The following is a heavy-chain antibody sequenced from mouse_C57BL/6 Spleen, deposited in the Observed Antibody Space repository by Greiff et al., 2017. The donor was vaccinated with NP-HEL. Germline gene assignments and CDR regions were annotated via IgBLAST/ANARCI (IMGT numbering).Heavy chain of an antibody. CDR1: GYTFTSYW. V-gene: IGHV1-59*01. D-gene: IGHD3-3*01. CDR3: ARWGGTGNYAMDY. CDR2: IDPSDSYT. J-gene: IGHJ4*01. Sequence: QVQLQQPGAELVRPGTSVKLSCKASGYTFTSYWMHWVKQRPGQGLEWIGVIDPSDSYTNYNQKFKGKATLTVDTSSSTAYMQLSSLTSEDSAVYYCARWGGTGNYAMDYWGQGTSVTVSS.